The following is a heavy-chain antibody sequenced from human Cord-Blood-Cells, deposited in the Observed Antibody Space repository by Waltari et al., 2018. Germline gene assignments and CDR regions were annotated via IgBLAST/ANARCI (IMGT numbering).Heavy chain of an antibody. CDR1: GGTFSSYA. D-gene: IGHD1-7*01. Sequence: QVQLVQSGAEVKKPGSSVKVSCKASGGTFSSYAISWVRQAPGQGLGWMGRNIPILGIANDAQKFQGRVTITADKSTSTAYMGLSSLRSEDTAVYYCARDSNWNYDWFDPWGQGTLVTVSS. CDR3: ARDSNWNYDWFDP. J-gene: IGHJ5*02. CDR2: NIPILGIA. V-gene: IGHV1-69*09.